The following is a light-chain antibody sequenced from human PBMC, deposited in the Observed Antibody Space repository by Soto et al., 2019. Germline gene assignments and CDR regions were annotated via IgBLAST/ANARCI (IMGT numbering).Light chain of an antibody. V-gene: IGLV1-40*01. CDR1: SSNIGAGYD. CDR2: GNS. Sequence: QSVLTQPPSVSGAPGQRVTISCTGSSSNIGAGYDVHWYQHLPGTAPKLLIYGNSNRPSGVPDRFSGSKSGTSASLAITGLQADDEADYSCQSYDSSLSSYVFGTGTKLTVL. J-gene: IGLJ1*01. CDR3: QSYDSSLSSYV.